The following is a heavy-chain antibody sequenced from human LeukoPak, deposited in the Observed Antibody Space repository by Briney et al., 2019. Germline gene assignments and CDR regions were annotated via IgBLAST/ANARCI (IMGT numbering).Heavy chain of an antibody. CDR3: ARQVAGTLFYFDY. Sequence: ASVKVSCKASGGTFSSYAISWVRQAPGQGLEWMGRINPISGGTIYAQKFQGRVTMTRDTSISTVYMELSGLKSDDTAVFYCARQVAGTLFYFDYWGQGALVTVSS. CDR1: GGTFSSYA. CDR2: INPISGGT. J-gene: IGHJ4*02. V-gene: IGHV1-2*06. D-gene: IGHD6-19*01.